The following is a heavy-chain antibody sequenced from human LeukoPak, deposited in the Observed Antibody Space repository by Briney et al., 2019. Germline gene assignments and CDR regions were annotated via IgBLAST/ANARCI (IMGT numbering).Heavy chain of an antibody. J-gene: IGHJ4*02. CDR3: AKRGVVIRVILVGFHKEAYYFDS. CDR2: ISDSGGRT. Sequence: PGGSLRLSCAVSGITLSNHGMSWVRLAPGKGLEWVAGISDSGGRTNYADSVKGRFTISRDNSKNTLYLQMNSLRAEDTAVYFCAKRGVVIRVILVGFHKEAYYFDSWGQGALVTVSS. V-gene: IGHV3-23*01. CDR1: GITLSNHG. D-gene: IGHD3-22*01.